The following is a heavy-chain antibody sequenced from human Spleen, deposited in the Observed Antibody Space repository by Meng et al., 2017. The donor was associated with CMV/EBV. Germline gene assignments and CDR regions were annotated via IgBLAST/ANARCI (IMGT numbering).Heavy chain of an antibody. V-gene: IGHV3-66*03. CDR2: IYTCGGT. J-gene: IGHJ4*02. CDR3: AKARDYYDSSGLYYFDY. D-gene: IGHD3-22*01. CDR1: GFDVSTNH. Sequence: GESLKISCATSGFDVSTNHMSWVRQAPWKGLQWVSVIYTCGGTNYADSVKGRFSISRDNPKNTLYLQMNSLRAEDTAVYYCAKARDYYDSSGLYYFDYWGQGTLVTSPQ.